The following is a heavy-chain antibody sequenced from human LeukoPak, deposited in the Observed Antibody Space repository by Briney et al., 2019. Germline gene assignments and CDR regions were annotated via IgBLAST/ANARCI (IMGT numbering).Heavy chain of an antibody. CDR1: GGSISSSSYY. J-gene: IGHJ5*02. CDR3: ARSIVVVPAAWWAWWFDP. V-gene: IGHV4-39*01. Sequence: SETLSLTCTVSGGSISSSSYYWGWIRQPPGTGLEWIGSIYYSGSTYYNPSLKSRVTISVDTSKNQFSLKLSSVTAADTAVYYCARSIVVVPAAWWAWWFDPWGQGTLVTVSS. CDR2: IYYSGST. D-gene: IGHD2-2*01.